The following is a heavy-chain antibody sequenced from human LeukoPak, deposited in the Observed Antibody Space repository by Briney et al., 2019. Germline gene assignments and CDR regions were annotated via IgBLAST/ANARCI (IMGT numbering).Heavy chain of an antibody. J-gene: IGHJ1*01. CDR3: ATYSSLNRREFQY. V-gene: IGHV3-7*01. Sequence: GGSLRLSCAGSGFTLSNYWMGWVRQAPGKGLQWVANIKTDGSEKYYVDSVKGRFTISRDNAKNSLYLQMNSLRAEDTAVYYCATYSSLNRREFQYWGQGTLLTVSS. CDR1: GFTLSNYW. CDR2: IKTDGSEK. D-gene: IGHD3-22*01.